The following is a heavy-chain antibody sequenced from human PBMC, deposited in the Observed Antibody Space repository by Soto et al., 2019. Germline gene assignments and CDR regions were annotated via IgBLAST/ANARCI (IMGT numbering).Heavy chain of an antibody. Sequence: LRLSCAASGFTFSSYAMSWVRQAPGKGLEWVSAISGSGGSTYYADSVKGRFTISRDNSKNTLYLQMNSLRAEDTAVYYCAKALSGWRSYFDYWGQGTLVTVSS. CDR3: AKALSGWRSYFDY. D-gene: IGHD6-19*01. V-gene: IGHV3-23*01. CDR2: ISGSGGST. J-gene: IGHJ4*02. CDR1: GFTFSSYA.